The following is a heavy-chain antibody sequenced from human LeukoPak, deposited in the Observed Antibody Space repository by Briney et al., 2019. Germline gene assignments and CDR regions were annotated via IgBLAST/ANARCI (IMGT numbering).Heavy chain of an antibody. J-gene: IGHJ5*02. CDR1: GGSISSGGYS. D-gene: IGHD2-15*01. Sequence: SETLSLTCAVSGGSISSGGYSWSWIRQPPGKGLEWTGYIYHSGSTYYNPSLKSRVTISVDRSKNQFSLKLSSVTAADTAVYYCARGGSGGSGDWFDPWGQGTLVTVSS. CDR3: ARGGSGGSGDWFDP. V-gene: IGHV4-30-2*01. CDR2: IYHSGST.